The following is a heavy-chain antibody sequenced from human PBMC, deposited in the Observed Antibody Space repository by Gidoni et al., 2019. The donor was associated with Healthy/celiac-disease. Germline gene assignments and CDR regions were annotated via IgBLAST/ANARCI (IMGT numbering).Heavy chain of an antibody. CDR1: GGSISSSY. CDR2: IYYSGST. J-gene: IGHJ5*02. CDR3: ARAGVITMVRGVGCWFDP. V-gene: IGHV4-59*01. D-gene: IGHD3-10*01. Sequence: QVQLQESGPGLVKPSATLSLTCTVSGGSISSSYWSWIRQPPGKGLEWIGYIYYSGSTNYNPSLKSRVTISVDTSKNQFALKLSSVTAADTAVYYCARAGVITMVRGVGCWFDPWGQGTLVTVSS.